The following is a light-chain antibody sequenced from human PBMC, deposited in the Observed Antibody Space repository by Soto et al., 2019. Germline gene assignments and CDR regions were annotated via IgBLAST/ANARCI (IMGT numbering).Light chain of an antibody. CDR3: QQRYSWPLT. Sequence: DIVLTQSPATLSLSPGDRVTLSCRASQTVDRFLSWYQHSPGQGPRLLVYDASNRATGVPARFSGSGSETDFTLTVSSLEPEDFAIYYCQQRYSWPLTFGGGTQVEIK. J-gene: IGKJ4*01. CDR2: DAS. V-gene: IGKV3-11*01. CDR1: QTVDRF.